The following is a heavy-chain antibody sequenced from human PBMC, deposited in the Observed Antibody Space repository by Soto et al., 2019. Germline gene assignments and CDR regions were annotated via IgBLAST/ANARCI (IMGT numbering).Heavy chain of an antibody. CDR1: GFTFSSYA. D-gene: IGHD6-19*01. Sequence: LRLSCAASGFTFSSYAMSWVRQAPGKGLEWVSAISGSGGSTYYADSVKGRFTISRDNSKNTLYLQMNSLRAEDTAVYYCAKVPSSGYAYYFDYWGQGTLVTVSS. V-gene: IGHV3-23*01. CDR2: ISGSGGST. CDR3: AKVPSSGYAYYFDY. J-gene: IGHJ4*02.